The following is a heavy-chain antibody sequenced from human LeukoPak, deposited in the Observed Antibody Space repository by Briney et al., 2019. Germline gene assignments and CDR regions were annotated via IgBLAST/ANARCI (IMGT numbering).Heavy chain of an antibody. J-gene: IGHJ5*02. D-gene: IGHD2-15*01. CDR1: GFTFSSYE. CDR3: ARSSCTSGMCYSRFLDP. CDR2: SRSKVQSYTT. V-gene: IGHV3-72*01. Sequence: GGSLRLSCAASGFTFSSYEMNWVRQAPGKGLEWVGRSRSKVQSYTTEYAASVKGRFTISRDDSKNSLYLQMNSLKTEDTAIYYCARSSCTSGMCYSRFLDPWGQGTLVTVSS.